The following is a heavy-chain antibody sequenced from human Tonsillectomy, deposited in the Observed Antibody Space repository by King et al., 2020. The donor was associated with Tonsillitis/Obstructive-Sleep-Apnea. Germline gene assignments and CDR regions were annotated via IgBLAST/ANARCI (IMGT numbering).Heavy chain of an antibody. Sequence: QLQESGPGLVKPSETLSLTCTVSGGSISSYYWSWIRQPPGKGLEWIGYIYYSGSTNYNPSLKSRVTISVDTSKNQFSLKLSSVTAADTAVYYCARVERKENYYGSGSYYKPYYYYYMDVWGKGTTGTVSS. CDR3: ARVERKENYYGSGSYYKPYYYYYMDV. CDR2: IYYSGST. CDR1: GGSISSYY. V-gene: IGHV4-59*01. D-gene: IGHD3-10*01. J-gene: IGHJ6*03.